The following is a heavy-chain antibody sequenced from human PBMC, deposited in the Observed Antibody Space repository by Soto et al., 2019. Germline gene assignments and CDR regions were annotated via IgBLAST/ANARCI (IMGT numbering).Heavy chain of an antibody. V-gene: IGHV1-18*04. CDR2: ISAYNVNT. Sequence: ASVKVSCKASGYTFTSYGISWVRQAPGQGLEWMGWISAYNVNTNYAQKLQGRVTMTTDTSTSTAYMELRGLRSDDTAVYYCARDSSGYYSRSLDFDYWGQGTLVTVSS. D-gene: IGHD3-22*01. J-gene: IGHJ4*02. CDR1: GYTFTSYG. CDR3: ARDSSGYYSRSLDFDY.